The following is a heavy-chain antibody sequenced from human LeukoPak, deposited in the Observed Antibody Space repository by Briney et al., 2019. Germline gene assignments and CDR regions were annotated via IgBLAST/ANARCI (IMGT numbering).Heavy chain of an antibody. D-gene: IGHD2-15*01. V-gene: IGHV4-31*03. Sequence: SQTLSLTCTVSGGSISSGAYYWTWIRQHPGKGLEWIGYIYYSGSTYYNPSPKSRVTISVDTSKNQFSLRLSSVTAADTAVYYCALGYCGGGSCYAREYFQHWGQGTLVTVSS. CDR3: ALGYCGGGSCYAREYFQH. J-gene: IGHJ1*01. CDR1: GGSISSGAYY. CDR2: IYYSGST.